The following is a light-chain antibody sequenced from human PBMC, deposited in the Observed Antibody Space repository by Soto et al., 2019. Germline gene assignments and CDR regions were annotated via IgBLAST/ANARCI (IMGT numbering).Light chain of an antibody. CDR1: QSISSY. Sequence: DIQMTQSPSSLSASVGDRVTITCRASQSISSYLNWYQQKPGRAPNLLIFTASNLQSGDPSRFSGNRSGKDFTVTISSLQPEDFASYYCQQSYSALYTVGQRTKLDIK. CDR2: TAS. J-gene: IGKJ2*01. CDR3: QQSYSALYT. V-gene: IGKV1-39*01.